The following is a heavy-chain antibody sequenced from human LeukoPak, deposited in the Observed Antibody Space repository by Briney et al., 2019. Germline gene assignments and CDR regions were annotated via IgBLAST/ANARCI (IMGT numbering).Heavy chain of an antibody. D-gene: IGHD1-26*01. V-gene: IGHV4-61*01. CDR3: ARDRLGVGALN. J-gene: IGHJ2*01. Sequence: PSETLSLTCTVSGDSVSSGTFYWSWIRQRPGKGLEWIGYISYSGSTNYNPSLKSRVTISVDTSKNQFSLKLSSVTTADTAVYYCARDRLGVGALNWGRGTLVTVSS. CDR2: ISYSGST. CDR1: GDSVSSGTFY.